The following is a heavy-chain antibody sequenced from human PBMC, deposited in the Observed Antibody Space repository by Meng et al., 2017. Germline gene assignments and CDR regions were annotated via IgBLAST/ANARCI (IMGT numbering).Heavy chain of an antibody. Sequence: QVQLVQSGAEVKKPGASVKVSCKASGYTFTSYAMHWVRQAPGQRLEWMGWINTGNGNTKYSQKFQGRVTITRDTSASTAYMELSSLRSEDTAVYYCARCVVVPAAGWFDPWGQETLVTVSS. CDR3: ARCVVVPAAGWFDP. CDR1: GYTFTSYA. J-gene: IGHJ5*02. V-gene: IGHV1-3*04. CDR2: INTGNGNT. D-gene: IGHD2-2*01.